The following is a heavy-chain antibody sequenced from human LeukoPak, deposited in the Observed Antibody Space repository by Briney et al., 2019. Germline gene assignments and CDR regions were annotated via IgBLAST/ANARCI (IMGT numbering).Heavy chain of an antibody. J-gene: IGHJ1*01. CDR1: GFTFSRYW. CDR3: ARDPGYCSGGSCYLEYFQH. CDR2: INPDGSTT. V-gene: IGHV3-74*01. D-gene: IGHD2-15*01. Sequence: PGGSLRLSCAASGFTFSRYWIHWVRQAPGKGLEWVSRINPDGSTTTYADSVKGRFTISRDNAKNTVYLQMNSLRAEDTAVYYCARDPGYCSGGSCYLEYFQHWGQGTLVTVSS.